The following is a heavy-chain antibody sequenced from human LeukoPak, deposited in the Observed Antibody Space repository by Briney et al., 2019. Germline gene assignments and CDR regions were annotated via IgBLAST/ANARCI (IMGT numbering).Heavy chain of an antibody. CDR1: GYTFTSYY. J-gene: IGHJ4*02. CDR2: INPSGGST. Sequence: GASVKVSCKASGYTFTSYYMHWVRQAPGQGLEWMGIINPSGGSTSYAQKFQGRVTMTRDTSISTVYMELGRLRSDGTAVYYCARVGYYESSGYYEYWGQGTLVTVSS. D-gene: IGHD3-22*01. CDR3: ARVGYYESSGYYEY. V-gene: IGHV1-46*01.